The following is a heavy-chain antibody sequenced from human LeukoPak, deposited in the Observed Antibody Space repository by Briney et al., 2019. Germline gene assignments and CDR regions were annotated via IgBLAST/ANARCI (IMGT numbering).Heavy chain of an antibody. CDR1: GYTFSNHG. J-gene: IGHJ4*02. D-gene: IGHD6-13*01. CDR3: AREGSSRWYSVSDI. CDR2: ISAYNGNT. Sequence: GASVKVSCKASGYTFSNHGISRVRQAPGPGLEWMGWISAYNGNTNYAQKLQGRVTMTTDTSTGTAYMELRSLRSDDPAVYYCAREGSSRWYSVSDIWGQGTLVTVSS. V-gene: IGHV1-18*01.